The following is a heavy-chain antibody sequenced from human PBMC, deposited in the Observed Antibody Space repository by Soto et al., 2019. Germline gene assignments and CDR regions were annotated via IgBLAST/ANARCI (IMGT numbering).Heavy chain of an antibody. D-gene: IGHD2-21*02. CDR2: VEFSGRT. Sequence: SETLSLTCTVSGGSISSYYWNWIRQPPGKGLEWIGYVEFSGRTNYNPSLRSRLTISVDTSKTQFSLKLSSVTAADTAVYYCARADCGGDCYSGGFNYWGQGTLVTVSS. CDR3: ARADCGGDCYSGGFNY. CDR1: GGSISSYY. J-gene: IGHJ4*02. V-gene: IGHV4-59*01.